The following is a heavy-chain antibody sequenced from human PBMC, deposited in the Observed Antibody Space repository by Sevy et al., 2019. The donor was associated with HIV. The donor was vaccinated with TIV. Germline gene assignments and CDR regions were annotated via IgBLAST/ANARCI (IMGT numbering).Heavy chain of an antibody. CDR2: ITSSSSYK. D-gene: IGHD1-26*01. Sequence: GGSLRLSCAASGFTFSIYSMNWVRQAPGKGLEWVSSITSSSSYKYYADSVKGRFTISRDNAKNSLYLQMNSLRAEDTAVYYCARGRLWELLPFDYWGQGTLVTVSS. CDR1: GFTFSIYS. V-gene: IGHV3-21*01. J-gene: IGHJ4*02. CDR3: ARGRLWELLPFDY.